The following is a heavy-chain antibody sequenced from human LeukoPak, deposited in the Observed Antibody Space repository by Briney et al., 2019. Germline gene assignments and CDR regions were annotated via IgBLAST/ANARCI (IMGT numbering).Heavy chain of an antibody. CDR1: GFNFGDFA. Sequence: GGSLRLSCAASGFNFGDFAMHWVRQAPGKGLEWVSGVTWDSGRLGYADSVRGWFTVSRDNAKNSLYLQMNNLRPEDTALYYCAKDKYRLRTYGDLYFFDSWGQGTLVTVSS. V-gene: IGHV3-9*01. CDR3: AKDKYRLRTYGDLYFFDS. D-gene: IGHD4-17*01. J-gene: IGHJ4*02. CDR2: VTWDSGRL.